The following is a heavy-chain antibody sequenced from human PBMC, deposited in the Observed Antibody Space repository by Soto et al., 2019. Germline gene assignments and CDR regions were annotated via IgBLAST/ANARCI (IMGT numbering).Heavy chain of an antibody. J-gene: IGHJ4*02. CDR2: IYYSGST. V-gene: IGHV4-30-4*01. CDR1: GGSISSGDYY. CDR3: ARESDPGYFDY. Sequence: QVQLQESGPGLVKPSQTLSLTCTVSGGSISSGDYYWSWIRQPPGKGLEWIGYIYYSGSTYYNPSLKSRVTISVDTSTNQIALKLSSVTAADTAVYYCARESDPGYFDYWGQGNLVTVSS.